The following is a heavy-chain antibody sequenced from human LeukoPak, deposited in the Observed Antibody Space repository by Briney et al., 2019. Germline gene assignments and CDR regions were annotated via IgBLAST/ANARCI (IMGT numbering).Heavy chain of an antibody. V-gene: IGHV4-34*01. CDR3: ARRSGGSRLAY. CDR2: INHSGST. J-gene: IGHJ4*02. Sequence: SETLSLTRAVYGGSFSGYYWSWIRQPPGKGLEWIGEINHSGSTNYNPSLKSRVTISVDTSKNQFSLKLSSVTAADTAVYYCARRSGGSRLAYWGQGTLVTVSS. CDR1: GGSFSGYY. D-gene: IGHD2-15*01.